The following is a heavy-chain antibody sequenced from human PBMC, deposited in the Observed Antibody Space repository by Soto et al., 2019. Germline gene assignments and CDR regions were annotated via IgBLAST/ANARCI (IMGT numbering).Heavy chain of an antibody. V-gene: IGHV3-33*01. CDR1: GFTFSSYG. J-gene: IGHJ1*01. CDR3: ARAHLGYCTNGVCYNLEYFQH. D-gene: IGHD2-8*01. Sequence: QVQLVESGGGVVQPGRSLRLSCAASGFTFSSYGMHWVRQAPGKGLEWVAVIWYDGSNKYYADSVKGRFTISRDNSKNTLYLQMNSLRAEDTAVYYCARAHLGYCTNGVCYNLEYFQHWGQGTLVTVSS. CDR2: IWYDGSNK.